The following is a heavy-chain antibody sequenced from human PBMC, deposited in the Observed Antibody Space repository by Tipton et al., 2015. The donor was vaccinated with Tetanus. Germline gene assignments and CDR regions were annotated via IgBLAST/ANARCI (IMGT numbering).Heavy chain of an antibody. V-gene: IGHV3-23*01. CDR3: AKLGAVTTPAY. J-gene: IGHJ4*02. Sequence: SLRLSCAASGFTFSDYGMSWVRQAPGKGLEWVSSISGSGVQTNYADSVKGRFTVSRDNSKNTLYMQMNSLRAEDTAVYYCAKLGAVTTPAYWGQGTLVTVSS. D-gene: IGHD4-17*01. CDR2: ISGSGVQT. CDR1: GFTFSDYG.